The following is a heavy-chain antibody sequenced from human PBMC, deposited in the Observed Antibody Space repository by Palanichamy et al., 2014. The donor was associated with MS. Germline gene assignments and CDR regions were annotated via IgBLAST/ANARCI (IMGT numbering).Heavy chain of an antibody. Sequence: QVQLVQSGTEVKKPGASVKVSCKASGYTFTNFGINWVRQAPGQGLEWMGCISTYHGTTNIAQKLQGRVTMTTDTSTSTAYMELRSLRSDDTAVYYCTRGSAPGMVVAADFDSWGQGTLVTVSS. J-gene: IGHJ4*02. CDR1: GYTFTNFG. CDR3: TRGSAPGMVVAADFDS. D-gene: IGHD6-19*01. CDR2: ISTYHGTT. V-gene: IGHV1-18*01.